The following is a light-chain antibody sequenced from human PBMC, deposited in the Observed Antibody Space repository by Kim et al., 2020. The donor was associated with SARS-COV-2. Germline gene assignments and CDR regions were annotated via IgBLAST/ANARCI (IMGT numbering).Light chain of an antibody. CDR3: QQSYSTPYT. V-gene: IGKV1-39*01. CDR1: QSISSY. Sequence: YASVGDRVTITCRASQSISSYLNWYQQKPGKAPKRLIYAASSLQSGVPSRFSGSGSGTDFTLTISSLQPEDFATYYCQQSYSTPYTFGQGTKLEI. J-gene: IGKJ2*01. CDR2: AAS.